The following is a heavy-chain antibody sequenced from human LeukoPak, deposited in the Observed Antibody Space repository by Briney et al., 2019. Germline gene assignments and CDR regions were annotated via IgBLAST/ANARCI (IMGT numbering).Heavy chain of an antibody. J-gene: IGHJ6*02. V-gene: IGHV1-69*13. CDR3: ARAEDKARYSSSWYLGASYYYYYGMDV. Sequence: SVKVSCKASGYIFTSFYMHWVRQAPGQGLEWMGGIIPIFGTANYAQKFQGRVTITADESTSTAYMELSSLRSEDTAVYYCARAEDKARYSSSWYLGASYYYYYGMDVWGQGTTVTVSS. CDR2: IIPIFGTA. CDR1: GYIFTSFY. D-gene: IGHD6-13*01.